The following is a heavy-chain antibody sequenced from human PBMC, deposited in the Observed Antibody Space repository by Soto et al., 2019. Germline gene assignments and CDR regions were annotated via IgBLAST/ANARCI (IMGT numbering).Heavy chain of an antibody. Sequence: PGGARRLSSPAAGVAFGADAMGGVRRGPGGGGWWVSGFSGSGGSSENASDVKRRFPPSRDNSKNTLFRQMNGLRAADTAVYYCPKVSKRAAAGRYEYCKYGMDVWGQGTTVTVSS. V-gene: IGHV3-23*01. CDR1: GVAFGADA. CDR2: FSGSGGSS. D-gene: IGHD6-13*01. CDR3: PKVSKRAAAGRYEYCKYGMDV. J-gene: IGHJ6*02.